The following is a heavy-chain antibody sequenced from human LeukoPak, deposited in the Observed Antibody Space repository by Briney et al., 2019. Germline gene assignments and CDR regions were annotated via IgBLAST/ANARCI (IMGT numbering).Heavy chain of an antibody. D-gene: IGHD6-13*01. CDR3: AREVLPGAAALSGGLDY. CDR1: GYTFTSYY. V-gene: IGHV1-46*01. Sequence: ASVKVSCKASGYTFTSYYMHWVRQAPGQGLEWMGIINPSGGSTSNAQKFQGRVTMTRDTSTSTVYMELSSLRSEDTAVYYCAREVLPGAAALSGGLDYWGQGTLVTVSS. CDR2: INPSGGST. J-gene: IGHJ4*02.